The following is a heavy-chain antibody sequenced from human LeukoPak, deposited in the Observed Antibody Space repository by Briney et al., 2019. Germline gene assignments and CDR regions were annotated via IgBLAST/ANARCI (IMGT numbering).Heavy chain of an antibody. V-gene: IGHV3-30-3*01. CDR2: TSYDGSN. Sequence: GGSLRLSCAASGFTFSSYAMSWVRQAPGKGPEWVGVTSYDGSNYYADSVKGRFTISRDNSRDTLYLEMNTVRPEDRAVYYCARANSSAWHNFDFWGQGTLVTVSS. CDR3: ARANSSAWHNFDF. D-gene: IGHD6-19*01. CDR1: GFTFSSYA. J-gene: IGHJ4*02.